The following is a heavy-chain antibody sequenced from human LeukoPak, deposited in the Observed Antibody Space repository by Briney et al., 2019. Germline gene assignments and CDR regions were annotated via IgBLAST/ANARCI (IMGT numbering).Heavy chain of an antibody. Sequence: TSETLSLTCTVSGGSISTYYWSWIRQPAGKGLEWIGRMYTSGSTNYNPSLKNRVTMSVDTSKNQFSLKLSPVTAADTAVCYCARAVAGFYFDYWGQGTLVTVSS. J-gene: IGHJ4*02. D-gene: IGHD6-19*01. CDR2: MYTSGST. V-gene: IGHV4-4*07. CDR1: GGSISTYY. CDR3: ARAVAGFYFDY.